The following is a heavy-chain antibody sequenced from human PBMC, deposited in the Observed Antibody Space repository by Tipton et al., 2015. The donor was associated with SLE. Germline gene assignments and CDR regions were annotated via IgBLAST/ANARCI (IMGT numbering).Heavy chain of an antibody. Sequence: SLRLSCAASGFTFSSYGIHWVRQAPGKGLEWVAFIRYDGSNKYYADSVKGRFTISRDNSKNTLYLQMNSLRAEDTAVYYCARGFTIGTTGSDYWGQGTLVTVSS. CDR3: ARGFTIGTTGSDY. J-gene: IGHJ4*02. CDR1: GFTFSSYG. D-gene: IGHD1-1*01. V-gene: IGHV3-30*02. CDR2: IRYDGSNK.